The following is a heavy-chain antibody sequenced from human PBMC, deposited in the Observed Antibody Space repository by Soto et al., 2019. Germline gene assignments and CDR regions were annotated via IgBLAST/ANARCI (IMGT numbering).Heavy chain of an antibody. Sequence: QVQLLESGPGLVKPSETLSLTCTVSGGSVNNYYWTWIRQFPGKGLEWIGYINENGRTNYNPALEGRLTISIDTSGNQFSLRLSSVPAADTAIYHCARDRGRVSALDIWGQGTKVTVSS. J-gene: IGHJ3*02. CDR1: GGSVNNYY. V-gene: IGHV4-59*02. CDR2: INENGRT. CDR3: ARDRGRVSALDI. D-gene: IGHD3-3*01.